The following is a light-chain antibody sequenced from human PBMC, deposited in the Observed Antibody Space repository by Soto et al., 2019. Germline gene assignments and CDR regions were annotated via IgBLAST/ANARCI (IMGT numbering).Light chain of an antibody. J-gene: IGLJ1*01. CDR1: SSDVGGYNY. V-gene: IGLV2-14*01. CDR3: SSYTSSSTLV. Sequence: QSVLTQPASVSGSPGQPITISCTGTSSDVGGYNYVSWYQQHPGKAPKLMIYEVSNRPSGVSNRLSGSKSGNTASLTISGLQAEDEADYYCSSYTSSSTLVFGTGTKVTVL. CDR2: EVS.